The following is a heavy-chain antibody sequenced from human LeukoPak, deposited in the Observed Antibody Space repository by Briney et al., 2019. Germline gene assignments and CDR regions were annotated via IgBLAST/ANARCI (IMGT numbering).Heavy chain of an antibody. CDR2: ISGSGGST. Sequence: GGSLRLSCAASGFTFSSYAMSWVRQAPGKGLEWVSAISGSGGSTYYADSVKGRFTISRDNSKNTLYLQMNSQRAEDTAVYYCAKAPIVVVPAAQPDGYYFDYWGQGTLVTVSS. CDR1: GFTFSSYA. J-gene: IGHJ4*02. D-gene: IGHD2-2*01. V-gene: IGHV3-23*01. CDR3: AKAPIVVVPAAQPDGYYFDY.